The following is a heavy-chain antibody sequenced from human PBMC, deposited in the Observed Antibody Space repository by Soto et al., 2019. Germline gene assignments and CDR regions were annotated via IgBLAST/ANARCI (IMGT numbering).Heavy chain of an antibody. CDR3: ARDRRQQLVPHAAFDI. Sequence: SVKVSCKASGGTFSSYTISWVRQAPGQGLEWMGRIIPILGIANYAQKFQGRVTITADKSTSTAYMELSSLRSEDTAVYYCARDRRQQLVPHAAFDIWGQGTMVTV. V-gene: IGHV1-69*04. CDR2: IIPILGIA. CDR1: GGTFSSYT. D-gene: IGHD6-6*01. J-gene: IGHJ3*02.